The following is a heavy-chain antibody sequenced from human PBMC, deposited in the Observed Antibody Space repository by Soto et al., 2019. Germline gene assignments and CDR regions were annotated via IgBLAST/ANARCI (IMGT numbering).Heavy chain of an antibody. CDR1: GYSFTSYA. CDR3: ARTTVTTRKPFDY. D-gene: IGHD4-17*01. V-gene: IGHV1-3*01. CDR2: INAGNGNT. Sequence: ASVKVSCKASGYSFTSYAMHWGRQDPGQRLEWMGWINAGNGNTKYSQKFQGRVTITRDTSASTAYMELSSLRSEDTAVYYCARTTVTTRKPFDYWGQGTLVTVSS. J-gene: IGHJ4*02.